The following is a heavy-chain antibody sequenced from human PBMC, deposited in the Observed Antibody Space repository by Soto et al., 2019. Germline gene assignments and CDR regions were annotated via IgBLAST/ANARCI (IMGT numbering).Heavy chain of an antibody. D-gene: IGHD6-19*01. J-gene: IGHJ4*02. CDR1: GFPFSTYA. Sequence: GGSLRLSCAASGFPFSTYAMSLVRQSPGKGLEWVSTIGTGGGNTYYADSVKGRFTISRENSENTLYLQMNRLTAEETALYYCAKRGGSGGGFPDYWGRGVLVTVSS. CDR2: IGTGGGNT. V-gene: IGHV3-23*01. CDR3: AKRGGSGGGFPDY.